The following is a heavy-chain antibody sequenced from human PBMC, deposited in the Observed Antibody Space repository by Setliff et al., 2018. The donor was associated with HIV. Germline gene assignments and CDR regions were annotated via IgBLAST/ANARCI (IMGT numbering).Heavy chain of an antibody. CDR2: INYSGST. CDR3: ARRPLSYYDSSGLPSYYFDY. J-gene: IGHJ4*02. CDR1: GGSISTYY. V-gene: IGHV4-59*04. Sequence: PSETLSLTCTVSGGSISTYYWSWIRQPPGKGLEWIGEINYSGSTYYNPSLKSRVTISVDTSKNQFSLKLSSVTAADTAVYYCARRPLSYYDSSGLPSYYFDYWGQGTLVTVSS. D-gene: IGHD3-22*01.